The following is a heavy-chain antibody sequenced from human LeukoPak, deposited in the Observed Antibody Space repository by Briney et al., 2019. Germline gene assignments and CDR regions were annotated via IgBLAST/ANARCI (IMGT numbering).Heavy chain of an antibody. Sequence: ASVKVSCKASGYIFTSYCIQWVRQAPGQGLEWMGVINPSGGSTNYAQKFQGRVTMSRDTSTSTVYMELSSLRSEDTAVYYCTRNDASGLDYWGQGTLVTVSS. CDR1: GYIFTSYC. D-gene: IGHD3-10*01. CDR2: INPSGGST. J-gene: IGHJ4*02. CDR3: TRNDASGLDY. V-gene: IGHV1-46*03.